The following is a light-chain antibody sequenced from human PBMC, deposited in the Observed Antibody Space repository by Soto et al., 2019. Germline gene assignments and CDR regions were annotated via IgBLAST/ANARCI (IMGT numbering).Light chain of an antibody. V-gene: IGKV3-20*01. CDR2: GAS. CDR3: QQYGSSPPLT. J-gene: IGKJ4*01. Sequence: EIVLTQSPGTLSLSPGERATLSCRASQSVTSSYLLWYQQKPGQAPRLLIYGASNRATGIPDRFSGSGSGTDFTLTIRRLEPEDFAGYYCQQYGSSPPLTFGGGTKVEIK. CDR1: QSVTSSY.